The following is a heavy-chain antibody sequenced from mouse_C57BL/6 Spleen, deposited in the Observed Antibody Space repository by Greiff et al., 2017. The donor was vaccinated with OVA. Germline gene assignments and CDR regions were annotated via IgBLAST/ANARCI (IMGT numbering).Heavy chain of an antibody. CDR1: GYTFTSYW. Sequence: QVQLQQPGAELVRPGSSVKLSCKASGYTFTSYWMDWVKQRPGQGLEWIGNIYPSDSETHYNQKFKDKATLTVDKSSSTAYMQLSSLTSEDSAVYYCARDDYGSGGWYFDVWGTGTTVTVSS. CDR3: ARDDYGSGGWYFDV. V-gene: IGHV1-61*01. D-gene: IGHD1-1*01. J-gene: IGHJ1*03. CDR2: IYPSDSET.